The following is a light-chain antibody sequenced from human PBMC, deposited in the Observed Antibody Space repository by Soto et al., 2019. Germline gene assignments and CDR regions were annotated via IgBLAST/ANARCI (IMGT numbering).Light chain of an antibody. V-gene: IGKV3-11*01. CDR1: QSVSSY. CDR3: QQRSNWPPVT. J-gene: IGKJ4*01. Sequence: EIVLTQSPATLSLSPGERATLSCRASQSVSSYLAWYQQKPGQAPRLLIYDASNRATGIPARFSVSGSGTDFTPTISSLVPEDFAIYYCQQRSNWPPVTFGGGTKVEIK. CDR2: DAS.